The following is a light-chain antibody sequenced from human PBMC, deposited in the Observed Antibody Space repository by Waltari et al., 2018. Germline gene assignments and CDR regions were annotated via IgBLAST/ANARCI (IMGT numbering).Light chain of an antibody. CDR2: DTS. Sequence: EILMTQSPATLSVSPGERAPLPCRASQSVSRKLAWYQQKPGQAPRLLIYDTSSRATDIPARFSGSGSGTEFTLTISSLQSEDFAVYYCQQYSNWPPWTFSQGTKVEI. CDR1: QSVSRK. V-gene: IGKV3-15*01. J-gene: IGKJ1*01. CDR3: QQYSNWPPWT.